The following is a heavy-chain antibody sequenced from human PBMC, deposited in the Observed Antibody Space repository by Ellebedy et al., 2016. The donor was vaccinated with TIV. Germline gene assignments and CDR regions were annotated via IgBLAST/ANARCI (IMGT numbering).Heavy chain of an antibody. CDR1: GFIFDDYT. V-gene: IGHV3-43*01. D-gene: IGHD5-24*01. CDR2: ISWDGGTT. CDR3: AKDMGMATINPVLDY. Sequence: GESLKIPCAASGFIFDDYTIHWVRQAPGKGLEWVSLISWDGGTTYYADSVNGRFTISRDNSKNSLYLQMNSLRTEDTALYYCAKDMGMATINPVLDYWGQGTLVTVSS. J-gene: IGHJ4*02.